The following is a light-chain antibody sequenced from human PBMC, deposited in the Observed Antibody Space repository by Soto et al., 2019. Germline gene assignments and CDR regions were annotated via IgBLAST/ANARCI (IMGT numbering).Light chain of an antibody. CDR1: QSVSSSY. J-gene: IGKJ5*01. V-gene: IGKV3-20*01. CDR2: GAS. Sequence: EIVLTQSPGTLSLSPGERATLSCRASQSVSSSYLAWYQQKPGQAPRLLIYGASSRATGIPDRFSGSGSGTDFALTISRLGPEDFAVYYWQQYGSSPFGQGTRLEIK. CDR3: QQYGSSP.